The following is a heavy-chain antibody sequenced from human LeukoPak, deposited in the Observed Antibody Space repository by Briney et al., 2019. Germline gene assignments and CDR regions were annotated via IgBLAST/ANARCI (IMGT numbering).Heavy chain of an antibody. V-gene: IGHV3-64D*09. CDR2: ISSIRGST. D-gene: IGHD2-2*01. Sequence: GGSLTLSCSVSGFTFRSYTMHWGRQAPGEGREDGLAISSIRGSTYYAASVKGRFTISRDNSKNTLYLQLSSLSAADTAVYCCVKDRLKYPPNYYGMDVWGQGTTVTVSS. CDR3: VKDRLKYPPNYYGMDV. CDR1: GFTFRSYT. J-gene: IGHJ6*02.